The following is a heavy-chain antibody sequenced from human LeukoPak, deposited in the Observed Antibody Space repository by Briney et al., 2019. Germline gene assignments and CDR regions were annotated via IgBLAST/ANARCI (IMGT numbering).Heavy chain of an antibody. V-gene: IGHV4-4*07. Sequence: SDTLSLTRSLSGGSISNYYWNWLRHPAGKGLEGIGRILASGSTNYNPPLKTRVTISMDKSKNHCSLNLKSVTAADTAFYYCARDFYGDDGHHPFDYWGQGIQVTVSS. CDR1: GGSISNYY. D-gene: IGHD2/OR15-2a*01. CDR3: ARDFYGDDGHHPFDY. CDR2: ILASGST. J-gene: IGHJ4*02.